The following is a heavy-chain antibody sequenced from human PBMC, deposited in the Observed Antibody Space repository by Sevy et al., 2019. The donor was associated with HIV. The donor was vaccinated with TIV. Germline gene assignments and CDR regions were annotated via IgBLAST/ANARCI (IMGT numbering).Heavy chain of an antibody. D-gene: IGHD3-22*01. J-gene: IGHJ4*02. CDR2: IKQDGNEK. CDR3: ASNTYHYDSNTYYPVY. V-gene: IGHV3-7*01. Sequence: GGSLRLSCVASGFSLSPYWMTWVRQAPGKGLEWVANIKQDGNEKYYVYSVKGRFTVSRDNAKNALYLQMYSMRVEDTAVYFCASNTYHYDSNTYYPVYWGQGIRVTVSS. CDR1: GFSLSPYW.